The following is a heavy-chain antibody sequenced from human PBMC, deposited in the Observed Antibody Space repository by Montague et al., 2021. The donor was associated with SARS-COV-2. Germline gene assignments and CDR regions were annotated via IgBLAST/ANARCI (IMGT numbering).Heavy chain of an antibody. Sequence: SLRLSCAASGFIFSDYYMSWIRQAPGKGLEWISYISSRSSYTKYADSVKGRFTISRDNAKNSLYMQMNSLRAEDTAVYYCARVLGSDYPDYWGQGTLVTVSS. CDR1: GFIFSDYY. CDR3: ARVLGSDYPDY. CDR2: ISSRSSYT. D-gene: IGHD3-16*01. V-gene: IGHV3-11*06. J-gene: IGHJ4*02.